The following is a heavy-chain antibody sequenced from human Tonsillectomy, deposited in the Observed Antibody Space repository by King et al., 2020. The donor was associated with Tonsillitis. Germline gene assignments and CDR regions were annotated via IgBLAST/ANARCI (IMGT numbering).Heavy chain of an antibody. J-gene: IGHJ4*02. CDR3: ATSNTGDY. CDR2: IKQDGSEK. D-gene: IGHD4-11*01. Sequence: QLVQSGGGLVQPGGSLRLSCAASGFTFSIYWMSWVRQAPGQGLEWVANIKQDGSEKYYVDSVKGRFTISRDNAKNSLYLQMNSLRAEDTAVYYCATSNTGDYWGQGTLVTVSS. CDR1: GFTFSIYW. V-gene: IGHV3-7*01.